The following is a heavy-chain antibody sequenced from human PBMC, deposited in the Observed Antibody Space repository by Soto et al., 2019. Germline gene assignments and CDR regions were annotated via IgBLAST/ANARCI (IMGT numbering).Heavy chain of an antibody. V-gene: IGHV4-39*01. CDR3: ASHSYGLGRWSFDY. CDR2: IYYSGST. Sequence: QLQLQESGPGLVKPSETLSLTCTVSGGSISSSSYYWGWIRQPPGKGREWIGSIYYSGSTYYNPSLKSRVTISVDTSKNQFSLKLSSVTAADTAVYYCASHSYGLGRWSFDYWGQGTLVTVSS. J-gene: IGHJ4*02. CDR1: GGSISSSSYY. D-gene: IGHD5-18*01.